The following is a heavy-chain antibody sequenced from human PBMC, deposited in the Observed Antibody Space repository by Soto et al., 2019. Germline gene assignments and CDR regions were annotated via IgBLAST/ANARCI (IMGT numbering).Heavy chain of an antibody. Sequence: PGGSLRLSCAASGFTFSSYSMNWVRQAPGKGLEWVSSISSSSSYIYYADSVKGRFTISRDNAKNSLYLQMNSLRAGDTAVYYCARDQGSSGYPTGSFDYWGQGTLVTVSS. J-gene: IGHJ4*02. CDR2: ISSSSSYI. D-gene: IGHD3-22*01. CDR3: ARDQGSSGYPTGSFDY. V-gene: IGHV3-21*01. CDR1: GFTFSSYS.